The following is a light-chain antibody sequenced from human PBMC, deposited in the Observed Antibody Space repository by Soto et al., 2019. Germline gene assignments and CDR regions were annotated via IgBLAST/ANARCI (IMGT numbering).Light chain of an antibody. Sequence: QSALTQPPSVSAAPGQKVSISCSGSTSNIGNNYVSWYQQLPGTAPKLLIYENNRRPSGIPDRFSGSKSGTSATLGITGLQTGDEADYYCGTWDSSLSAAGWVFGGGTKLTVL. CDR1: TSNIGNNY. CDR3: GTWDSSLSAAGWV. J-gene: IGLJ3*02. V-gene: IGLV1-51*02. CDR2: ENN.